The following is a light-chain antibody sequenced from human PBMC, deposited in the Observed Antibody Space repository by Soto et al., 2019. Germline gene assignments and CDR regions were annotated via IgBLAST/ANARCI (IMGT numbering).Light chain of an antibody. CDR1: SSDVGAYNY. CDR2: EVS. Sequence: QSALTQPPSASGSPGQSVTISCTGTSSDVGAYNYVSWYQQYPGKAPKLMIYEVSKRPSGVPDRFSGSKSGITASLTVSGLQTEDEADYYCSSYTGSNNYVFGPGTQLTVL. CDR3: SSYTGSNNYV. J-gene: IGLJ7*01. V-gene: IGLV2-8*01.